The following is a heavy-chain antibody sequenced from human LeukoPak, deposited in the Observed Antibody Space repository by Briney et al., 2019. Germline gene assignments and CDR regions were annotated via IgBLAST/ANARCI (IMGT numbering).Heavy chain of an antibody. CDR3: ARHYKTSYYEWFDF. CDR1: GFIFDNHG. D-gene: IGHD3-3*01. CDR2: INWNGVST. J-gene: IGHJ4*02. Sequence: GGSLRLSCVASGFIFDNHGMSWVRQTPGKGLEWVSAINWNGVSTVYEDSVKGRFTISRDNAKNSLYLQMNSLRAEDTALYYCARHYKTSYYEWFDFWGQGTLVTVSS. V-gene: IGHV3-20*04.